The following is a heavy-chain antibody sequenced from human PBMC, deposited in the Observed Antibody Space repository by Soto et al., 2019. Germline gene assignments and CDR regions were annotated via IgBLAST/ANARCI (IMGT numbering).Heavy chain of an antibody. CDR2: IDPSDSYT. J-gene: IGHJ6*04. V-gene: IGHV5-10-1*01. CDR3: ASSPGDSSSWEPYYYGMDV. Sequence: GESLKISCKGSGYSFTSYWISWVRQMPGKGLDWMGRIDPSDSYTNYSPSFQGHVTISADKSISTAYLQWSSLKASDTAMYYCASSPGDSSSWEPYYYGMDVWGKGTTVTVAS. D-gene: IGHD6-13*01. CDR1: GYSFTSYW.